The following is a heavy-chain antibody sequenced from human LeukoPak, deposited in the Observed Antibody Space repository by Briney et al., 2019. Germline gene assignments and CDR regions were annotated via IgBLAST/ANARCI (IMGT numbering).Heavy chain of an antibody. V-gene: IGHV4-34*01. D-gene: IGHD2-21*02. Sequence: SETLSLTCAVYGGSFSGYYWSWIRQPPGKGLEWIGEINHSGGTNYNPSLKSRVTISVDTPKSQFSLKLSSVTAADTAVYYCARSKVPATGNWFDPWGQGTLVTVSS. CDR3: ARSKVPATGNWFDP. CDR1: GGSFSGYY. J-gene: IGHJ5*02. CDR2: INHSGGT.